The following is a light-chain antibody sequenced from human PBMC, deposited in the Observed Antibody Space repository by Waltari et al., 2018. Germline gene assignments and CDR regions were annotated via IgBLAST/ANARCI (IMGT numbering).Light chain of an antibody. J-gene: IGLJ3*02. Sequence: SYELKQPPSVSVSTGQTASITCPGDLFGNHYASWYQQKPGQSPLLVIYQDTNRPSGIPERFSGSKSGSAATLTISGTQAMDEADYYCQALGTGAWVFGGGTKLTVL. CDR2: QDT. V-gene: IGLV3-1*01. CDR1: LFGNHY. CDR3: QALGTGAWV.